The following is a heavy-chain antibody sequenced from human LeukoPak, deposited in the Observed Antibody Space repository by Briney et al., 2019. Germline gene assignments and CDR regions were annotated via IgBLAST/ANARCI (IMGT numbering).Heavy chain of an antibody. CDR2: IYHSGST. CDR3: ARHETPVLLWFGESLYFDY. V-gene: IGHV4-38-2*02. J-gene: IGHJ4*02. Sequence: PSETLSLTCTVSGYSISSGYYWGWIRQPPGEGLEWIGSIYHSGSTYYNPSLKSRVTISVDTSKNQFSLKLSSVTAVDTAVYYCARHETPVLLWFGESLYFDYWGQGTLVTVSS. CDR1: GYSISSGYY. D-gene: IGHD3-10*01.